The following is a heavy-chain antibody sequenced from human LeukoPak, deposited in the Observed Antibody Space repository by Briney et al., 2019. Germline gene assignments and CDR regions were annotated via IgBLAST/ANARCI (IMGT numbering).Heavy chain of an antibody. CDR1: GFTFSNAW. J-gene: IGHJ4*02. D-gene: IGHD3-10*01. Sequence: PGGSLRLSCAASGFTFSNAWMSWVRQAPGKGLEWVGRIKSKTDGGTTDYAAPVKGRFTISRDDSKNTLYLQMNSLETEDTAVYYCTTVNHRLLWFGELFSWGQGTLVTVSS. CDR2: IKSKTDGGTT. CDR3: TTVNHRLLWFGELFS. V-gene: IGHV3-15*01.